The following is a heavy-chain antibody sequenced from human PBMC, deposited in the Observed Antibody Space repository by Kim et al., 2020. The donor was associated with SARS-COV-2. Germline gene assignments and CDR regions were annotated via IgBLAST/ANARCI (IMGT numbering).Heavy chain of an antibody. CDR1: GYSFTSYW. D-gene: IGHD3-22*01. CDR2: IYPGDSDT. J-gene: IGHJ6*02. Sequence: GESLKIYRKGSGYSFTSYWIGWVRQMPGKGLEWMGIIYPGDSDTRYSPSFQGQVTISADKSISTAYLQWSSLKASDTAMYYCARLPPQKDYYDSSGYYYYYGMDVWGQGTTVTVSS. CDR3: ARLPPQKDYYDSSGYYYYYGMDV. V-gene: IGHV5-51*01.